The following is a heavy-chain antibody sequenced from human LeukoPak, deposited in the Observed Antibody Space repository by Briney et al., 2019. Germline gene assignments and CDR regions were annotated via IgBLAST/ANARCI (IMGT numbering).Heavy chain of an antibody. CDR3: ARVVGYCSSTSCYRPLGYFDY. D-gene: IGHD2-2*01. V-gene: IGHV1-69*13. Sequence: GASVKVSCKASGGTFSSYAISWVRQAPGQGLEWMGGIIPIFGTANYAQKFQGRVTITADESTSTAYMELSSLRSEDTAVYYCARVVGYCSSTSCYRPLGYFDYWGQGTLVTVSS. J-gene: IGHJ4*02. CDR1: GGTFSSYA. CDR2: IIPIFGTA.